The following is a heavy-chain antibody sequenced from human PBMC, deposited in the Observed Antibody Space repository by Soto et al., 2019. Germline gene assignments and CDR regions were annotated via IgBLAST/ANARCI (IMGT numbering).Heavy chain of an antibody. J-gene: IGHJ4*02. V-gene: IGHV3-23*01. CDR3: AKPPDYNWNDY. Sequence: EVQLLESGGGLVQPGGSLRLSCAASGFTFSSYAMSWFRQAPGKGLEWISAVSGSGGSTYYADSVKGRFTISRDNSKDTLYLQMNNLGAEDTAVYYCAKPPDYNWNDYWGQGTLVTVSS. CDR1: GFTFSSYA. CDR2: VSGSGGST. D-gene: IGHD1-20*01.